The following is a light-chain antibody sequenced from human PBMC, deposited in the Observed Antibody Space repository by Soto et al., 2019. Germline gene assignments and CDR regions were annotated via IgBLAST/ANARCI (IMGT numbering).Light chain of an antibody. J-gene: IGLJ1*01. V-gene: IGLV2-14*03. CDR3: SSYSTISTLV. Sequence: QGSLSQPASWCGSPGHSITISCTGTISDVGGENYVSCYQQHPGRAPKLMIYDVSNRPSGVSNRFSGSKSGNTASLTISGLQAEDEADYYCSSYSTISTLVFGSGTKVT. CDR1: ISDVGGENY. CDR2: DVS.